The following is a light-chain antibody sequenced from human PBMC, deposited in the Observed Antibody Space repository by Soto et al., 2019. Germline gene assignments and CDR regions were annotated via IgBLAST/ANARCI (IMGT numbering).Light chain of an antibody. J-gene: IGLJ2*01. CDR3: GAWDNSLTVVV. Sequence: SYELTQPPSVSVAPGQTASISCGENNIGSRSVHWYQQKPGQAPVLVVHDDSDRPSGIPERFSGSNSGNTATLTISRVEAGDEADYYCGAWDNSLTVVVFGGGTKLTVL. CDR1: NIGSRS. CDR2: DDS. V-gene: IGLV3-21*02.